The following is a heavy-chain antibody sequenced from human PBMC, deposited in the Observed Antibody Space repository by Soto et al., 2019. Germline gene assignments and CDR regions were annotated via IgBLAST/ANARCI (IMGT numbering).Heavy chain of an antibody. CDR2: IYYSGST. Sequence: SETLSLTCTVSGGSISSYYWSWIRQPPGKGLEWIGYIYYSGSTNYNPSLKSRVTISVDTPKNQFSLKLSSVTAADTAVYYCARSADLLSFDYWGQGTLVTVSS. CDR3: ARSADLLSFDY. D-gene: IGHD2-2*01. CDR1: GGSISSYY. V-gene: IGHV4-59*01. J-gene: IGHJ4*02.